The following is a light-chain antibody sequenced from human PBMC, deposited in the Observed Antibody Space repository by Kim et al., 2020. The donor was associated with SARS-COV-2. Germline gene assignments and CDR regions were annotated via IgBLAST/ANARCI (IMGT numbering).Light chain of an antibody. CDR2: DAS. J-gene: IGKJ4*01. Sequence: EIVLTQSPATLSLSPGERATLSCRASQSVSSYLVWYQQKPGQAPRLLIYDASNRATGIPARFSGSGSGTDFTLTISSLEPEDFAVYYCQQHSNWPPLTFGGGTKVDIK. CDR3: QQHSNWPPLT. V-gene: IGKV3-11*01. CDR1: QSVSSY.